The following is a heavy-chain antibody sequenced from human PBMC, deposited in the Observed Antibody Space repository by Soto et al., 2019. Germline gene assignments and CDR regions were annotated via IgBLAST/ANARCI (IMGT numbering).Heavy chain of an antibody. CDR3: AKEIAIIGKGVFDV. J-gene: IGHJ3*01. Sequence: GGSLRLSCAASGFTFSNYMSWVRQAPGKGLEWVSVIYSGGSTYYAESVKGRFTISRDNSKNTVYLQMSSLRAEDTAVYYCAKEIAIIGKGVFDVWGQGTKVTVSS. D-gene: IGHD6-13*01. V-gene: IGHV3-53*01. CDR1: GFTFSNY. CDR2: IYSGGST.